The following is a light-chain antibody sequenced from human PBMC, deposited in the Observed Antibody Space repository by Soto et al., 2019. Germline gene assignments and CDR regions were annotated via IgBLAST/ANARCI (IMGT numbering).Light chain of an antibody. J-gene: IGKJ1*01. V-gene: IGKV3-20*01. Sequence: EIVLTQSPGTLSLSPGERATLSCRASQSVSSSYLAWYQQKPGQAPRLLIYGASSRATGIPDGFSGSGSGTDFTLTISRLEPEDFAVYYCQQYGSSPSTFGQGTKVEIK. CDR3: QQYGSSPST. CDR2: GAS. CDR1: QSVSSSY.